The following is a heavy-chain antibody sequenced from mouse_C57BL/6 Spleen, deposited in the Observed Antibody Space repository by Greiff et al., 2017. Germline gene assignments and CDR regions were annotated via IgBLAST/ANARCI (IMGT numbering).Heavy chain of an antibody. CDR2: IDPSDSET. Sequence: VQLQQPGAELVRPGSSVKLSCKASGYTFTSYWMHWVKQRPIQGLEWIGNIDPSDSETNYNQKFKDKATLTVDKSSSTAYMQLSSLTSEDSAVYYGARHTTGAFDYWGQGTTLTVSS. J-gene: IGHJ2*01. CDR1: GYTFTSYW. D-gene: IGHD4-1*02. CDR3: ARHTTGAFDY. V-gene: IGHV1-52*01.